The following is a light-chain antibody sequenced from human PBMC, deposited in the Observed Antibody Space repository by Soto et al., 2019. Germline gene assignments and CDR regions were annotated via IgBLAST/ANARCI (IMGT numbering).Light chain of an antibody. CDR3: SSYTSSSTDV. CDR1: NSDVGGYNY. Sequence: QSALTQPASVSGSPGQSITISCTGTNSDVGGYNYVSWYQQHPGKAPKLLIYEVSNRPSGVSNRFSGSKSGKTASLTISGLQAEDEADYYCSSYTSSSTDVFGTGTKLTVL. CDR2: EVS. V-gene: IGLV2-14*01. J-gene: IGLJ1*01.